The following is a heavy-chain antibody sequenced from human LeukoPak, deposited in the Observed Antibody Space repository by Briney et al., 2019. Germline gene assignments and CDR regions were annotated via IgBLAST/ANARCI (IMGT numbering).Heavy chain of an antibody. D-gene: IGHD1-26*01. CDR3: ARENSGSYREFDY. V-gene: IGHV4-4*07. Sequence: SETLSLTCTVSGGSISSYYWSWIRQPAGKGLEWIGRIYTSGSTNYNASLKSRVSMSVDTSKNQFSLKLSSVTAADTAVFDCARENSGSYREFDYWGQGTLVTLSS. J-gene: IGHJ4*02. CDR1: GGSISSYY. CDR2: IYTSGST.